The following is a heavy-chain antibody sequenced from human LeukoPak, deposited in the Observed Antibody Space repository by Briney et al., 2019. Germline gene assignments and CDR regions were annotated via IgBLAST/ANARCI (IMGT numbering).Heavy chain of an antibody. D-gene: IGHD2/OR15-2a*01. Sequence: GESLKISCKGSGYSFTSQWIGWVRQMPGKGLEWMGLIYPGDSDTKYSPSFQGQVTISADKSSSTAYLQWSSLKASGSAMYYCARAPGTFGSNFDYWGQGTLVTVSS. CDR2: IYPGDSDT. J-gene: IGHJ4*02. CDR3: ARAPGTFGSNFDY. CDR1: GYSFTSQW. V-gene: IGHV5-51*01.